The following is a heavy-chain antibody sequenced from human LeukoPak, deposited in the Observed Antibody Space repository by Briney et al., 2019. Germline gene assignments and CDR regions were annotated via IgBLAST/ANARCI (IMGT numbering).Heavy chain of an antibody. V-gene: IGHV3-49*04. J-gene: IGHJ4*02. Sequence: GGSLRLSCAASGFTFSSYEMNWVRQAPGKGLEWVGFIRSKAYGGTTEYAASVKGRFTISRDDSKSIAYLQMNSLKTEDTAVYYCTRDLGSSWSYWGQGTLVTVSS. CDR2: IRSKAYGGTT. CDR1: GFTFSSYE. D-gene: IGHD6-13*01. CDR3: TRDLGSSWSY.